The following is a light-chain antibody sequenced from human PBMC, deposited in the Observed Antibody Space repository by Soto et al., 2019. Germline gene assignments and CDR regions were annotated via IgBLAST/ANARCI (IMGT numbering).Light chain of an antibody. CDR2: GAS. V-gene: IGKV3-15*01. Sequence: EIVMTQSPATLSLSPGERAALSCRASQGISSELAWYQQKPGQPPMLLIYGASTRATGVPARFTGSGSGSEFTLTISGLQSEDFAVYYCQQGHNWPLTFGQGTRLEI. CDR3: QQGHNWPLT. CDR1: QGISSE. J-gene: IGKJ2*01.